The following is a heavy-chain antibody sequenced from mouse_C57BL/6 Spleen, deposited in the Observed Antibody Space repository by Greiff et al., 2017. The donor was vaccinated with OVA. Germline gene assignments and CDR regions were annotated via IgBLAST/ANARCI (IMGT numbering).Heavy chain of an antibody. CDR1: GYTFTSYW. Sequence: VQLQQPGAELVRPGSSVKLSCKASGYTFTSYWMHWVKQRPIQGLEWIGNIDPSDSETHYNQKFKDKATLTVDKSSSTAYMQLSSLTSEDSAVYYCARESTTVVAHWYFDVWGTGTTVTVSS. CDR2: IDPSDSET. D-gene: IGHD1-1*01. CDR3: ARESTTVVAHWYFDV. V-gene: IGHV1-52*01. J-gene: IGHJ1*03.